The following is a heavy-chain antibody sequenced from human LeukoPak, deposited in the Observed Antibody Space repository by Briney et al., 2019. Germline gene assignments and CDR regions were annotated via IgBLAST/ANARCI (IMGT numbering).Heavy chain of an antibody. Sequence: GASVKVSCKASGYTFTGYYMHWVRQAPGQGLEWMGWTNPNSGGTNYAQKFQGRVTMTRDTSISTAYMELSRLRSDDTAVYYCARALLVVVTATPSAIDYWGQGTLVTVSS. D-gene: IGHD2-15*01. J-gene: IGHJ4*02. CDR2: TNPNSGGT. V-gene: IGHV1-2*02. CDR1: GYTFTGYY. CDR3: ARALLVVVTATPSAIDY.